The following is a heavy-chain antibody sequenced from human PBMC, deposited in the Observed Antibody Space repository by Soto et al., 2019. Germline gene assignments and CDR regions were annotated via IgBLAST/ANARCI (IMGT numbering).Heavy chain of an antibody. CDR1: GFTFSNAW. V-gene: IGHV3-15*01. Sequence: GSLRLSCAASGFTFSNAWMSWVRQAPGKGLEWVGRIKSKTGGGTTDYAAPVKGRFTISRDDSKNTLYLQMNSLKTEDTAVYYCTTDLTYWGRGTLVTVSS. J-gene: IGHJ4*02. CDR2: IKSKTGGGTT. CDR3: TTDLTY.